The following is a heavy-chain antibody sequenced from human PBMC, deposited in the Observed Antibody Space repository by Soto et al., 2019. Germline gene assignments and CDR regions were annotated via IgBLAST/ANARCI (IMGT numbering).Heavy chain of an antibody. CDR2: MYYSGST. D-gene: IGHD1-26*01. Sequence: SETLSLTCTVSGGSISSYNWSWIRQPPGKGLEWIGYMYYSGSTNYNPSLKSRVTISVDTSKNQFSLKLSSVTAADTAVYYCAIGSWGPYYFDYWGQGTLVTVS. V-gene: IGHV4-59*12. CDR1: GGSISSYN. J-gene: IGHJ4*02. CDR3: AIGSWGPYYFDY.